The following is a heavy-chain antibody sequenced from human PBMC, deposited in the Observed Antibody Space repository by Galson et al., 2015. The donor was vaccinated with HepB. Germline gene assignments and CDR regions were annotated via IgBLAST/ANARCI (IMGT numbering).Heavy chain of an antibody. CDR1: GGSITDYY. V-gene: IGHV4-59*01. CDR3: ASFYCSDTSCYEGLFDP. Sequence: LSLTCSVSGGSITDYYWSWIRQPPGKGLEWIGYIYYSGSTNYNPSLKSRVTISVDTSKNQFSLKLNSVTAADAAVYYCASFYCSDTSCYEGLFDPWGQGTLVTVSS. D-gene: IGHD2-2*01. CDR2: IYYSGST. J-gene: IGHJ5*02.